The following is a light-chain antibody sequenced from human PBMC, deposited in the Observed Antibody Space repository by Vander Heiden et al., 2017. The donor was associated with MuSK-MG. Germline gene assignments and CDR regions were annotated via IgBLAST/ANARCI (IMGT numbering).Light chain of an antibody. CDR1: QNINNY. CDR3: QQRSNFIT. V-gene: IGKV3-11*01. Sequence: EIVLTQSPATLSLSPGDSAILSCRASQNINNYLAWYQQRPGQAPRLLIYEASNRATGIPARFSGGGSGTDFTLAISSLEPEDFAVYYCQQRSNFITFGQGTRLDIK. J-gene: IGKJ5*01. CDR2: EAS.